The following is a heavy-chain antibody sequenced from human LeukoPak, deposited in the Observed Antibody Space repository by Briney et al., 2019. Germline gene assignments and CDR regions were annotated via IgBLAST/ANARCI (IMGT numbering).Heavy chain of an antibody. CDR1: GFPFSSYG. CDR3: ARDLSAAYDF. Sequence: GGSLRLSCAASGFPFSSYGMHWVRQAPVKGLEWVARLVYDERNDYANSVKGRFTISRDNSKNTLYLQMDNLRVDDTAVYYCARDLSAAYDFWGQGILVTVSS. D-gene: IGHD2-21*01. V-gene: IGHV3-33*01. CDR2: LVYDERND. J-gene: IGHJ4*02.